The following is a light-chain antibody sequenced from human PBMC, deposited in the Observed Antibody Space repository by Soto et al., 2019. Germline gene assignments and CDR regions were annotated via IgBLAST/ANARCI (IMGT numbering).Light chain of an antibody. Sequence: QSALTQPASLSGSPGQSITISFTGTSSDIGAYDYFSWFQQHPGKAPKLMISEVNNRPSGLSNRCSGAKSGNTAYLTISGLQVEDEAEYFCFLFTTTSTHVFGTGTRSPS. CDR3: FLFTTTSTHV. CDR1: SSDIGAYDY. V-gene: IGLV2-14*01. J-gene: IGLJ1*01. CDR2: EVN.